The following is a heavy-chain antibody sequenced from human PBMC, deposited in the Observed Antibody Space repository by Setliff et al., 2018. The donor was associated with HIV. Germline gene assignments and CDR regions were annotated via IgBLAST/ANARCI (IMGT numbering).Heavy chain of an antibody. J-gene: IGHJ5*02. V-gene: IGHV4-61*08. CDR3: AREREAWSAYDS. CDR1: GGSISSDDSY. CDR2: VYHTGST. Sequence: PSETLSLTCTVSGGSISSDDSYWSWIRQPPGTGLEWIGTVYHTGSTIYNPSLQSRVAISLDTSSNQFSLKLSSVTAADTAVYHCAREREAWSAYDSWGQGTLVTVSS. D-gene: IGHD3-3*01.